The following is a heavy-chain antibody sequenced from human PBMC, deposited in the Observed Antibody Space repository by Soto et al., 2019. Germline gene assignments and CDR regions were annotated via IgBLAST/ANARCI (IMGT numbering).Heavy chain of an antibody. CDR2: TFYRSKWYN. Sequence: SHTLSLTGAISGGSVSSNSPACNWIRQSPSRGLEWLGRTFYRSKWYNDYEVSVKSRITINPDTSKNHFSLQLNSVTPEDTAVYYCARASVTFIGLVPHFDYGGQGILVTVSS. J-gene: IGHJ4*02. V-gene: IGHV6-1*01. D-gene: IGHD2-8*02. CDR3: ARASVTFIGLVPHFDY. CDR1: GGSVSSNSPA.